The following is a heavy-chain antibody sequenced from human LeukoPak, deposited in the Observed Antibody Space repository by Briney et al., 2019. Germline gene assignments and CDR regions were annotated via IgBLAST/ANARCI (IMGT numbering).Heavy chain of an antibody. CDR2: IYPGNSDT. D-gene: IGHD6-13*01. CDR3: ARFALTSSLDY. J-gene: IGHJ4*02. CDR1: GDRLTNNW. Sequence: GESLKISCKISGDRLTNNWIGWVRQVPGKGLEWMGLIYPGNSDTRYSPLFQGQVTLSVDRSISTAYLHWSGLKASDTAIYYCARFALTSSLDYWGQGTLVTVSS. V-gene: IGHV5-51*01.